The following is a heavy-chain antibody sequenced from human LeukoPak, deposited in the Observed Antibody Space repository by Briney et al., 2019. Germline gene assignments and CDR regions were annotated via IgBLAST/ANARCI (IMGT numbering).Heavy chain of an antibody. Sequence: RASVKVSCKAAGYTFSTYDISWVRQATGQGLEWMGWMNPKSGNTLYAQKFQGRVTMTRNTSISTAYMELSRLRSDDTAVYYCARVDTAMVAGGGDYWGQGTLVTVSS. V-gene: IGHV1-8*01. CDR1: GYTFSTYD. CDR3: ARVDTAMVAGGGDY. CDR2: MNPKSGNT. D-gene: IGHD5-18*01. J-gene: IGHJ4*02.